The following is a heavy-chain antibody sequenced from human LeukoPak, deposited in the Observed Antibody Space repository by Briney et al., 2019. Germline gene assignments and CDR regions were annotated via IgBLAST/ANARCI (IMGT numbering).Heavy chain of an antibody. CDR2: ITSSSSYI. CDR1: EFTFSSYS. V-gene: IGHV3-21*01. J-gene: IGHJ4*02. CDR3: ARERTLQFDC. Sequence: GGSLRLSCAASEFTFSSYSMNWVRQAPGKGLEWVSSITSSSSYIYYADSVKGRSTISRDNAKNSLYLQMNSLRAEDTAVYYCARERTLQFDCWGQGAPVTVSS. D-gene: IGHD1/OR15-1a*01.